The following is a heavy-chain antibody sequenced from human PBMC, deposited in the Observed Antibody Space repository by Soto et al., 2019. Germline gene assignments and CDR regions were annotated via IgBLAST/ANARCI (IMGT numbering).Heavy chain of an antibody. CDR3: AREIEDY. J-gene: IGHJ4*02. CDR1: GFTVSSNY. V-gene: IGHV3-53*04. CDR2: IYSGGST. Sequence: EVQLVESGGGLVQPGGSLRLSCAASGFTVSSNYMSWVRQAPGKGLEWVSGIYSGGSTYYAASVTGRFTISRHNSKNTLYLQMNSMRAEDTAVYYFAREIEDYWGQGTLVTFSS. D-gene: IGHD2-21*01.